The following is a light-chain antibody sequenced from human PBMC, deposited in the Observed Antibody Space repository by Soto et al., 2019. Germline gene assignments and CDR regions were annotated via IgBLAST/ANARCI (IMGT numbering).Light chain of an antibody. CDR1: QGISSY. CDR2: SAS. J-gene: IGKJ4*01. Sequence: IQLTQSPSSLSASVGDRVTITCRASQGISSYLAWFQQKPGKAPKLLIYSASTLQSGVTSRFSGSGSGTDFTLTISSLQPEDFATYYCQQLNSYPLTVGGGTKVEIK. CDR3: QQLNSYPLT. V-gene: IGKV1-9*01.